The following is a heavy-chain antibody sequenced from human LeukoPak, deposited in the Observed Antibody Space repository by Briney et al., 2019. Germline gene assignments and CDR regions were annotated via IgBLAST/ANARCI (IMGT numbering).Heavy chain of an antibody. Sequence: NPSETLSLTCAVYGGSFSGYYWSWIRQPPGKGLEWIGEINHSGSTNYNPSLKSRVTISVDTSKNQFSLKLSSVTAADTAVYYCAGSRYSSSWGLIDYWGQGTLVTVSS. CDR1: GGSFSGYY. CDR2: INHSGST. CDR3: AGSRYSSSWGLIDY. J-gene: IGHJ4*02. D-gene: IGHD6-13*01. V-gene: IGHV4-34*01.